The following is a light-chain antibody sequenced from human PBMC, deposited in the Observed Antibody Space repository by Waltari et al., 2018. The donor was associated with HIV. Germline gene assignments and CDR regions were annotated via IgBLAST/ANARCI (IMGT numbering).Light chain of an antibody. CDR3: QQYHTQLT. J-gene: IGKJ1*01. V-gene: IGKV1-5*03. CDR2: KAS. CDR1: QSITSW. Sequence: DIQLTQSPSTLSASVGDRVTITCRASQSITSWLAWYQQKPGKAPNLLIYKASSLESGVPSRFSGSGSGTEFTLTINSLQPGDFATYYCQQYHTQLTFGQGTKVEIK.